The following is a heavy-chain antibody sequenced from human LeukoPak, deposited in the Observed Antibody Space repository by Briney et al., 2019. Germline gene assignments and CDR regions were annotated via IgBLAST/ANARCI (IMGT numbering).Heavy chain of an antibody. CDR3: ARADTQLVDY. D-gene: IGHD1-1*01. V-gene: IGHV4-59*01. Sequence: PSETPSLTCTVSGGSITGYFWNWIRESPGKGQEWIGYSYYNGSTNYSPSLRSRVTISVDTSKNQFSLSLRSVTAADTAVYYCARADTQLVDYWGQGTRIIVSS. CDR2: SYYNGST. CDR1: GGSITGYF. J-gene: IGHJ4*02.